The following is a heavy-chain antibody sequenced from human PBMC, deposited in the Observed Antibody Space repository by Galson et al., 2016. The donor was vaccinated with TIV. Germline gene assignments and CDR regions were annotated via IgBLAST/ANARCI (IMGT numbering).Heavy chain of an antibody. CDR1: GYTFTTYW. Sequence: QSGAEVKKTGESLKISCKGSGYTFTTYWIAWVRQMPGKGLEWMGIIYGGDSDTRYSPSFQGQVTMSADKFLSTAYLQWNSLQASDTAIYYCARHSYDYYDNTGPTGGFDYGGQGTLVTVSS. J-gene: IGHJ4*02. CDR2: IYGGDSDT. V-gene: IGHV5-51*01. CDR3: ARHSYDYYDNTGPTGGFDY. D-gene: IGHD3-22*01.